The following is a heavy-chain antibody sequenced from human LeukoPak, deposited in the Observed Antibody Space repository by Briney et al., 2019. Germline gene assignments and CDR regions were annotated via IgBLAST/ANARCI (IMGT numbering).Heavy chain of an antibody. CDR3: AKDLALWFGEFIDY. CDR1: GFTFSSYG. D-gene: IGHD3-10*01. Sequence: GGSLRLSCAASGFTFSSYGMHWVRQAPGKGLEWVAVISYDGSNKYYADSVKGRFTISRDNSKNTLYLQMNSLRAEDTAVYYCAKDLALWFGEFIDYWGQGTLVTVSS. CDR2: ISYDGSNK. V-gene: IGHV3-30*18. J-gene: IGHJ4*02.